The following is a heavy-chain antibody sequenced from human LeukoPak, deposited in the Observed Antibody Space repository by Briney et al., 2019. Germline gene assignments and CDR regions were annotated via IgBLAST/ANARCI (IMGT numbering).Heavy chain of an antibody. J-gene: IGHJ6*04. D-gene: IGHD3-3*01. CDR2: VNYSGGST. CDR3: ARRRPLDDFWSGYYEFGGAMDV. CDR1: GFTFSNDP. V-gene: IGHV3-23*01. Sequence: PGGSLRLSCAASGFTFSNDPMSWVRQTPGKGLEWVSTVNYSGGSTYYADSAKGRFTISRDNSKNTLYLQMNSLRAEDTAVYYCARRRPLDDFWSGYYEFGGAMDVWGKGTTVTVSS.